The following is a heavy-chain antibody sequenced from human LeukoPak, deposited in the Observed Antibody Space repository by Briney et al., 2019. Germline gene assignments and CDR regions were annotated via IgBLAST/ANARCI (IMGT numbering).Heavy chain of an antibody. V-gene: IGHV3-30*18. CDR3: VKGYYDFDY. J-gene: IGHJ4*02. Sequence: GGSLRLSCAASGFTFSRHWMHWVRQARGKGLECITVISYDGSNEYYADAGKGRFTISRDNFKFIRDRQMSSLRGKEAAVYYCVKGYYDFDYWGQGTLVTVSS. CDR1: GFTFSRHW. D-gene: IGHD3-3*01. CDR2: ISYDGSNE.